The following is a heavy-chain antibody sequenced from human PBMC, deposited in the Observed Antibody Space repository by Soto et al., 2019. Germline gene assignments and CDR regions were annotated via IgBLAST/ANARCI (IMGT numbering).Heavy chain of an antibody. CDR1: GFTFSSYW. CDR2: INSDGSST. V-gene: IGHV3-74*01. CDR3: ARVGYYDYIWGSYRYGPPEFDY. Sequence: PGGSLRLSCAASGFTFSSYWMHWVRQAPGKGLVWVSRINSDGSSTSYADSVKGRFTISRDNAKNTLYLQMNSLRAEDTAVYYCARVGYYDYIWGSYRYGPPEFDYWGQGTLVTVSS. J-gene: IGHJ4*02. D-gene: IGHD3-16*02.